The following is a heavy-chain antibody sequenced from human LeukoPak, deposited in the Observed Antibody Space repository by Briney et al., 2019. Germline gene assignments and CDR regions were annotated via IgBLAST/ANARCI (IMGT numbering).Heavy chain of an antibody. D-gene: IGHD6-13*01. Sequence: SETLSLTCAVYGGSFSGYYWSWIRQPPGKGLEWIGEINHSGSTNYNPSLKSRVTISVDTSKNQFSLKLSSVTAADTAVYYCARGRGRKQQPNLDYWGQGTLVTVSS. CDR3: ARGRGRKQQPNLDY. CDR2: INHSGST. CDR1: GGSFSGYY. V-gene: IGHV4-34*01. J-gene: IGHJ4*02.